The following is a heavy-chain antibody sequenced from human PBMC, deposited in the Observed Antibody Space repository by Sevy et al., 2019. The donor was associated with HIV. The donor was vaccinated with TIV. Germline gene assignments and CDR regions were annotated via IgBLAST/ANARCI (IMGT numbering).Heavy chain of an antibody. D-gene: IGHD6-13*01. CDR1: GYTLSSYD. Sequence: ASVKDSCKASGYTLSSYDINWVRQATGQGLEWMGWMNPDSGRRGYAPKFQGRVTMTTNTSIGTAYMELRSLRSEDSAVYYCARADLDSSTFFYYYGMDVWGQGTTVTVSS. V-gene: IGHV1-8*01. J-gene: IGHJ6*02. CDR3: ARADLDSSTFFYYYGMDV. CDR2: MNPDSGRR.